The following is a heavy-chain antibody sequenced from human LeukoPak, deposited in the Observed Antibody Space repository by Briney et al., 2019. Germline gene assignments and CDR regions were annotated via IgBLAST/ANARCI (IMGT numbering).Heavy chain of an antibody. CDR3: ARDPVTQYYFDY. Sequence: GGSLRHSCAASGFTFSSYAMHWVRQAPGKGLEWVAVISYDGSNKYYADSVEGRFTISRDNSKNTLYLQMNSLRAEDTAVYYCARDPVTQYYFDYWGQGTLVTVSS. CDR1: GFTFSSYA. D-gene: IGHD4-17*01. V-gene: IGHV3-30-3*01. J-gene: IGHJ4*02. CDR2: ISYDGSNK.